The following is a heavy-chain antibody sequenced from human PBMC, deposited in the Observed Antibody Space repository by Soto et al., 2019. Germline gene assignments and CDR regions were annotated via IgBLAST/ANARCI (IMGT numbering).Heavy chain of an antibody. V-gene: IGHV1-69*12. CDR3: ARCPGDIVVVVGYYGMDV. CDR1: GGTFSSYA. Sequence: QVQLVQSGAEVKKPGSSVKVSCKASGGTFSSYAISWVRQAPGQGLEWMGGIITIFGTANYAQKFQGRDTITADAATSTAYMELSSLRSEDTAVYYCARCPGDIVVVVGYYGMDVWGQGNTVTVSS. J-gene: IGHJ6*02. CDR2: IITIFGTA. D-gene: IGHD2-15*01.